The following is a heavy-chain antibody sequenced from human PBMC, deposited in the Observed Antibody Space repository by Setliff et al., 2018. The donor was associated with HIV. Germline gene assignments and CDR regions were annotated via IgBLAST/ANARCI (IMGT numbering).Heavy chain of an antibody. CDR3: IRQSLAAVTTTRVLYWVAGD. J-gene: IGHJ4*02. CDR2: IFPDDSDT. CDR1: GYSFTSLW. V-gene: IGHV5-51*01. D-gene: IGHD3-10*01. Sequence: GESLKISCKGSGYSFTSLWIGWVRQIPGKGLEWMGVIFPDDSDTRVSPPFQGQVTISADKSISTTYLQWSSLKASDTAMYYCIRQSLAAVTTTRVLYWVAGDWGQGTQVTVS.